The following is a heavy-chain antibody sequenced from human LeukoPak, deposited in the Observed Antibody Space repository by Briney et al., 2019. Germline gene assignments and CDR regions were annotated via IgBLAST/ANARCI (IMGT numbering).Heavy chain of an antibody. CDR1: GYRFTGYY. CDR2: FDPEDGET. D-gene: IGHD1-14*01. V-gene: IGHV1-24*01. CDR3: ATDPPDRYNWFDP. J-gene: IGHJ5*02. Sequence: ASVKVSCKASGYRFTGYYLHWVRQAPGKGLEWMGGFDPEDGETIYAQKFQGRVTMTEDTSTDTAYMELSSLRSEDTAVYYCATDPPDRYNWFDPWGQGTLVTVSS.